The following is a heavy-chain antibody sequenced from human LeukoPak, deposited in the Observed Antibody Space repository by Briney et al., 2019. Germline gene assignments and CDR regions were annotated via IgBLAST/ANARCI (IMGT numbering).Heavy chain of an antibody. V-gene: IGHV3-15*07. CDR1: GFTFSTAW. Sequence: GGSLRLSCAASGFTFSTAWMIWVRQAPGKGLEWVGRIQSKTDGGKTDYAAPVKGRFTISRDDSKNTLYLQMNSLKTEDTAIYYCTTGIRGDWGQGTLVTVSS. D-gene: IGHD3-3*02. CDR3: TTGIRGD. CDR2: IQSKTDGGKT. J-gene: IGHJ4*02.